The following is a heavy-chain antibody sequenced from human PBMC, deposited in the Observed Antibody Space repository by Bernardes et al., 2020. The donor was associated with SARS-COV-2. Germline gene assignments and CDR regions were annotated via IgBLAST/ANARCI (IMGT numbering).Heavy chain of an antibody. CDR1: GYTFNTFG. CDR3: AREVNGYGYQEFDY. J-gene: IGHJ4*02. Sequence: ASVKVSCKTSGYTFNTFGISWVRQAPGQGLEWLGWISCYNGNTNYAQKLQGRVTLTKDTSTSTVYMELRSLTSDDTAVYFCAREVNGYGYQEFDYWGQGTLVTVSS. CDR2: ISCYNGNT. V-gene: IGHV1-18*01. D-gene: IGHD5-18*01.